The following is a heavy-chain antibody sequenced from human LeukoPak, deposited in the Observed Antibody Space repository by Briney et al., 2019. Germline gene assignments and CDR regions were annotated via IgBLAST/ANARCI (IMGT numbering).Heavy chain of an antibody. CDR2: IWYDGSNK. CDR3: ARSGYSSSWYYFDY. V-gene: IGHV3-33*01. Sequence: PGGSLRLSCAASGFTLSSYGMHWVRQAPGKGLEWVAVIWYDGSNKYYADSVKGRFTISRDNSKNTLYLQMNSLRAEDTAVYYCARSGYSSSWYYFDYWGQGTLVAVSS. D-gene: IGHD6-13*01. J-gene: IGHJ4*02. CDR1: GFTLSSYG.